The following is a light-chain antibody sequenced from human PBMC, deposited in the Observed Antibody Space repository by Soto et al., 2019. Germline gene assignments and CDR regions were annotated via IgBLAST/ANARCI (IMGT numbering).Light chain of an antibody. V-gene: IGLV1-40*01. CDR3: QSYDSSMSGPV. Sequence: QSVLTQPPSVSGSPGQRVTISCTGRSSNIGAGYDLHWYQQLPGTAPKLLISGNNNRPSGVPNRFSASKSGTSASLAITGLQAEDEGDYYCQSYDSSMSGPVFGGGTKLTVL. J-gene: IGLJ3*02. CDR1: SSNIGAGYD. CDR2: GNN.